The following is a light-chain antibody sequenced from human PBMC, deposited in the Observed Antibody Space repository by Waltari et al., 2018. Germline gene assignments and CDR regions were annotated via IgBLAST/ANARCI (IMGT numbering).Light chain of an antibody. CDR1: QRVGAN. CDR2: GAY. V-gene: IGKV3-15*01. J-gene: IGKJ3*01. CDR3: HQYDDWPHT. Sequence: ETVMTQSPATLSVSPGDRVSLSCRASQRVGANLAWYQQKRGQAPRLIVYGAYTRDTGVPSRFSASGSGIQFTLTISSLQSEDFGVYDCHQYDDWPHTFGPGTRVEIK.